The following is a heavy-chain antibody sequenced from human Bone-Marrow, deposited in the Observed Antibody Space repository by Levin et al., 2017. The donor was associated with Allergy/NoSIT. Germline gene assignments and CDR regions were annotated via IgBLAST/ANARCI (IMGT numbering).Heavy chain of an antibody. CDR1: GFTFDNAW. D-gene: IGHD2/OR15-2a*01. CDR3: ATVFQGLLVNYYYYYMDV. J-gene: IGHJ6*03. CDR2: TRRKTDGGTT. V-gene: IGHV3-15*01. Sequence: NPGGSLRLSCAASGFTFDNAWMTWVRQAPGKGLEWLGHTRRKTDGGTTDYAAAVKGRFTISRDDSKSTLYLQMNSLKTEDTAVYYCATVFQGLLVNYYYYYMDVWGKGTTVTVSS.